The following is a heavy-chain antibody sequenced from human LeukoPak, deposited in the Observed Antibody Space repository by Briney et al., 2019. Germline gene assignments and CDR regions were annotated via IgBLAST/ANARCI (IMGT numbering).Heavy chain of an antibody. D-gene: IGHD1-26*01. CDR1: GGSISSGGYY. J-gene: IGHJ3*02. V-gene: IGHV4-30-2*01. CDR3: ARPFSGSYFGAFDI. CDR2: IYHSGST. Sequence: TASETLSLTCTVSGGSISSGGYYWSWIRQPPGKGLEWIGYIYHSGSTYYNPSLKSRVTISVDTSKNQFSLKLSSVTAADTAVYYCARPFSGSYFGAFDIWGQGTMVTVSS.